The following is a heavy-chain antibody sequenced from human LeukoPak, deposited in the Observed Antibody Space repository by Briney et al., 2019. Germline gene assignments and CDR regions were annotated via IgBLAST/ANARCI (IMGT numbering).Heavy chain of an antibody. D-gene: IGHD5-18*01. V-gene: IGHV4-59*01. CDR3: ARTTEGGYTYGYFYYYYMDV. CDR1: GGSISSYY. Sequence: SETLSLTCTVSGGSISSYYWSWIRQPPGKGLEWIGYIYYSGSTNYNPSLKSRVTISVDTSKNLFSLKLTSVTAADTAAYYCARTTEGGYTYGYFYYYYMDVWGKGTTVTISS. CDR2: IYYSGST. J-gene: IGHJ6*03.